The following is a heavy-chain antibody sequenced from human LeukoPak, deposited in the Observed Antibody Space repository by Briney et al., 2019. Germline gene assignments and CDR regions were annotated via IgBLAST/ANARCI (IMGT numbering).Heavy chain of an antibody. CDR3: ARVTGYRIEDYFDY. Sequence: PSETLSLTCTVSGGSISSYYWSWIRQPPGKGLEWIGYIYYSGSTNYNPSLKSRVTISVETSKNEFSLKLRSVTAADTAVYYCARVTGYRIEDYFDYWGQGTLVTVSS. V-gene: IGHV4-59*01. J-gene: IGHJ4*02. CDR1: GGSISSYY. D-gene: IGHD6-13*01. CDR2: IYYSGST.